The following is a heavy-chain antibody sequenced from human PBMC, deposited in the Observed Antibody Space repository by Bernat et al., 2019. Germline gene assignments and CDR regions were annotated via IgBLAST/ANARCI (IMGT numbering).Heavy chain of an antibody. CDR2: INVASGNT. Sequence: QVKLVQSGSEVEKPEASVNVSCKASGYTFTSYAIHWVRQAPGQRLEWMGWINVASGNTKYLQKFQGRVTITRDTSASTAYMELSSMRSEDMAVYYCARGLGGAVAGDWGQGTLVIV. J-gene: IGHJ4*02. D-gene: IGHD6-19*01. V-gene: IGHV1-3*01. CDR1: GYTFTSYA. CDR3: ARGLGGAVAGD.